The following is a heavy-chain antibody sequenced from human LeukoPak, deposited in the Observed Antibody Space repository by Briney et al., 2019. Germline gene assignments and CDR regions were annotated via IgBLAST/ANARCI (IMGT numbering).Heavy chain of an antibody. CDR2: INSDGSST. J-gene: IGHJ4*02. CDR3: ARVGGITVTGTYYFDY. Sequence: GGSLRLSCAASGFTFSSHWMHWVRQVPGKGLVWVSRINSDGSSTSYADSVKGRFTISRDNAKNTLYLQMNSLRAEDTAVYYCARVGGITVTGTYYFDYWGQGTLVTVSS. CDR1: GFTFSSHW. D-gene: IGHD4-17*01. V-gene: IGHV3-74*01.